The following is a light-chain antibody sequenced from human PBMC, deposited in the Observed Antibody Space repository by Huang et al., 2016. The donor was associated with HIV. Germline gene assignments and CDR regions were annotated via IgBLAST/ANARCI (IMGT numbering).Light chain of an antibody. CDR1: QSLLYRSNNKNH. CDR2: GAS. CDR3: QQYYTVPWT. Sequence: DIVLTQSPHSLAVSLGERATINCKSSQSLLYRSNNKNHLVWYQQKPGQPPKLLMYGASTRESGVPDRFSASGSGTDFTLTISSLQAEDVAVYYCQQYYTVPWTFGQGTKVEI. V-gene: IGKV4-1*01. J-gene: IGKJ1*01.